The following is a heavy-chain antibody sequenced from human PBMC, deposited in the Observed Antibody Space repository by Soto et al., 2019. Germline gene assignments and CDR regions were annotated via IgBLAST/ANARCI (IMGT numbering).Heavy chain of an antibody. CDR2: IYYSGST. J-gene: IGHJ5*02. D-gene: IGHD3-9*01. CDR1: GGSISSSSYY. CDR3: ARHSGPYYDILTGYYKDNWFDP. Sequence: PSENVSLTCTVPGGSISSSSYYWGWIRQPTGKGLEWIGSIYYSGSTYYNPSLKSRVTISVDTSKNQFSLKLSSVTAADTAVYYCARHSGPYYDILTGYYKDNWFDPWGQGTLVTVS. V-gene: IGHV4-39*01.